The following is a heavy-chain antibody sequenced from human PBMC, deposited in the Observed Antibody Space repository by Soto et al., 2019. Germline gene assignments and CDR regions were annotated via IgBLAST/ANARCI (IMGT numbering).Heavy chain of an antibody. D-gene: IGHD1-26*01. V-gene: IGHV3-30-3*01. CDR2: ISYDGSNK. Sequence: QVQLVESGGGVVQPGRSLRLSCAASGFTFSSYAMHWVRQAPGKGLEWVAVISYDGSNKYYADSVKGRFTISRDNSKNTLYLQMNSLRAEDTAVYYCARDPLLLSGGIYSDEGSCFDYWGQGTLVTVSS. J-gene: IGHJ4*02. CDR3: ARDPLLLSGGIYSDEGSCFDY. CDR1: GFTFSSYA.